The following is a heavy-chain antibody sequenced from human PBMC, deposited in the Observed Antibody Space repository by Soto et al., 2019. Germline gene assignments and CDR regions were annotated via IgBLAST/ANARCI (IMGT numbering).Heavy chain of an antibody. CDR1: GGSISSYY. J-gene: IGHJ1*01. V-gene: IGHV4-59*01. CDR3: ASSSRNIVVVPAAIPSFQH. CDR2: IYYSGST. D-gene: IGHD2-2*01. Sequence: PSETLSLTCTVSGGSISSYYWSWIRQPPGKGLEWIGYIYYSGSTNYNPSLKSRVTISVDTSKNQFSLKLSSVTAADTAVYYCASSSRNIVVVPAAIPSFQHWGQGTLVTVSS.